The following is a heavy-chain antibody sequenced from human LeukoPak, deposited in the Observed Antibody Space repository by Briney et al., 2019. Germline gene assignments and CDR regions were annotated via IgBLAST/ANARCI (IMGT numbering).Heavy chain of an antibody. J-gene: IGHJ4*02. CDR1: GGSFSGYY. Sequence: SETLSLTCAVYGGSFSGYYWSWIRQPPGKGLEWIGEINHSGSTNYSPSLKSRVTISVDTSKNQFSLKLSSVTAADTAVYYCARVRVQLRRYYGSGSYYLFDYWGQGTLVTVSS. D-gene: IGHD3-10*01. CDR3: ARVRVQLRRYYGSGSYYLFDY. V-gene: IGHV4-34*01. CDR2: INHSGST.